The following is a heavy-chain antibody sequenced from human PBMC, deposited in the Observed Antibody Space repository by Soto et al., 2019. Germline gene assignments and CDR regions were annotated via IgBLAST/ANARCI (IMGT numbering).Heavy chain of an antibody. CDR1: GFTFDDYA. J-gene: IGHJ6*02. CDR3: PKVMGSYYCYYGMDV. D-gene: IGHD3-10*01. V-gene: IGHV3-43D*03. CDR2: ISWNGGST. Sequence: GGYLRLSCAASGFTFDDYAMHWVRQAPGKGLEWVSLISWNGGSTYYADSVKGRFTISRDNSKNSLYLQMNSLRAEDTALYYCPKVMGSYYCYYGMDVWGQGTTVTVSS.